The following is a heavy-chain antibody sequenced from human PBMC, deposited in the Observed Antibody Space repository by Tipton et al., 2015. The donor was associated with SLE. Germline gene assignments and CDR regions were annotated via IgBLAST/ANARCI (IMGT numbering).Heavy chain of an antibody. V-gene: IGHV3-30*02. CDR2: TRFDESDK. Sequence: SLRLSCVASGFTFSRHGMHWVRQAPGKGLEWVAFTRFDESDKYYADSVEGRFIISRDNSKNTLYLQMNSLRPDDTAVYYCARDAGWLSGFFDYWGQGTLVTVSS. J-gene: IGHJ4*02. CDR3: ARDAGWLSGFFDY. D-gene: IGHD5-12*01. CDR1: GFTFSRHG.